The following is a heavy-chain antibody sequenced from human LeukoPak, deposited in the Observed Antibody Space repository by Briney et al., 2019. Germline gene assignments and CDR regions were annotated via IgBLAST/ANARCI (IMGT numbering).Heavy chain of an antibody. V-gene: IGHV3-30*18. CDR1: GFTFTIYS. CDR2: VTGNGRGK. Sequence: GGSLRLSCASSGFTFTIYSIHWVRQAPGKGLEWVAVVTGNGRGKFYMDSVKGRFTISRDNSKNTLYLQMNSLRAEDTAVYYCANGPPDLLGRRLNFDYWGQGTLVTVSS. CDR3: ANGPPDLLGRRLNFDY. D-gene: IGHD3-16*01. J-gene: IGHJ4*02.